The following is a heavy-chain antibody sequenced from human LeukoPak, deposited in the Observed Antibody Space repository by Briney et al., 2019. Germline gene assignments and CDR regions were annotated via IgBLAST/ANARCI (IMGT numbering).Heavy chain of an antibody. J-gene: IGHJ6*04. Sequence: GGSLRLSCVSSGFTFSNYWMKWVRQAPGKGLEWVASINEDGSGKFSVGSVKDRITISRDNTRNSLDLQINSLTVEDTAIHYCARDDGDVWGTGTTVTVSS. V-gene: IGHV3-7*01. CDR2: INEDGSGK. CDR3: ARDDGDV. CDR1: GFTFSNYW.